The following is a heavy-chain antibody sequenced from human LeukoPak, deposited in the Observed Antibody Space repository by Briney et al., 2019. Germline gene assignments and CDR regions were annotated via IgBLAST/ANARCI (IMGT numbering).Heavy chain of an antibody. CDR2: MSSSGTHI. Sequence: PGGSLRLFCAASGFPLCISQMRGVRDAPGGGVEWISYMSSSGTHIFYADSVKGRFIISRDNARNSLYLQMSRLRAEDTAVYYCAREDTRDAFDIWGQGTMVTVSS. CDR3: AREDTRDAFDI. D-gene: IGHD2-2*01. CDR1: GFPLCISQ. J-gene: IGHJ3*02. V-gene: IGHV3-48*03.